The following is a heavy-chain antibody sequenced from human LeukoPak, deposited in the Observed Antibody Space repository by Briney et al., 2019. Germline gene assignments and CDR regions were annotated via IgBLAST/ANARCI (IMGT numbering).Heavy chain of an antibody. CDR2: INHSGST. D-gene: IGHD3-10*01. CDR3: ARGLPTMVRGVIMLSRNWFDP. V-gene: IGHV4-34*01. CDR1: GGSFSGYY. J-gene: IGHJ5*02. Sequence: SETLPLTCAVYGGSFSGYYWSWIRQPPGKGLEWIGEINHSGSTNYNPSLKSRVTISVDTSKNQFSLKLSSVTAADTAVYYCARGLPTMVRGVIMLSRNWFDPWGQGTLVTVSS.